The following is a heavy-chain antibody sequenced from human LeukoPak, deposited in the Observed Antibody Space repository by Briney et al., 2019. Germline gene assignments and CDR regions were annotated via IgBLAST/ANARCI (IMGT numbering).Heavy chain of an antibody. CDR3: AKGQRILGAAGFDY. V-gene: IGHV3-30*18. CDR1: GFTFSSYG. Sequence: PGGSLKLSCAASGFTFSSYGIHWVRQAPGKGLEWVAFISYDGSDKDYADSVKGRFTISRDNSKNTLYLQMSSLRPDDTALYSCAKGQRILGAAGFDYWGQGTLVAVSS. CDR2: ISYDGSDK. D-gene: IGHD1-26*01. J-gene: IGHJ4*02.